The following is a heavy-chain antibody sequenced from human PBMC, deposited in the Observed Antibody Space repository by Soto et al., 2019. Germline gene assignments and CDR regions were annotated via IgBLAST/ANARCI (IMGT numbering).Heavy chain of an antibody. Sequence: QVQLVQSGAEVKKPGSSVKVSCKASGGTFSSYAISWVRQAPGQGLEWMGGIIPIFGTANYAQKFQGRVTITADESTSTAYMELSSLRAEDTALYYCARDPPHCSGGSCYSVRYFDYWGQGTLVTVSS. CDR1: GGTFSSYA. V-gene: IGHV1-69*01. D-gene: IGHD2-15*01. CDR3: ARDPPHCSGGSCYSVRYFDY. J-gene: IGHJ4*02. CDR2: IIPIFGTA.